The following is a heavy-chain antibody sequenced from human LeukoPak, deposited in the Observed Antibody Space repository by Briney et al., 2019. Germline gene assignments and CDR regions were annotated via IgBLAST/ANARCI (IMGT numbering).Heavy chain of an antibody. Sequence: AGGSLRLSCAASTFTFSNYAMAWVRQAPGKGLGWVSGISGSGDRTYYADSVKGRFTISRDNSKNTLYLQMNSLTDDDSAVYYCAKDRIPVAGRQDIWDYWGQGTLVTVSS. J-gene: IGHJ4*02. CDR2: ISGSGDRT. V-gene: IGHV3-23*01. CDR1: TFTFSNYA. D-gene: IGHD6-19*01. CDR3: AKDRIPVAGRQDIWDY.